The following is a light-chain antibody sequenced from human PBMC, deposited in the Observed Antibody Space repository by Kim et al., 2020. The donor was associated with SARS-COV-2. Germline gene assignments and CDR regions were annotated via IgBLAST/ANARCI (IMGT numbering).Light chain of an antibody. CDR2: GAS. CDR1: QSVSSSY. J-gene: IGKJ2*01. Sequence: LSPVERATLSCRASQSVSSSYLAWYQQKPGQAPRLLIYGASSRATGIPDRFSGSGSGTDFTLTISRLEPEDFAVYYCQQYGSSTYTFGQGTKLEIK. V-gene: IGKV3-20*01. CDR3: QQYGSSTYT.